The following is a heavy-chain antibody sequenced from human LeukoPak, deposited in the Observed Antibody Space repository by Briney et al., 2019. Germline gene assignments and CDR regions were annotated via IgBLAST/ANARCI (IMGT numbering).Heavy chain of an antibody. CDR3: AREKIGYYDGSGRGWFDP. V-gene: IGHV4-39*02. Sequence: KPSETLSLTCTVSGGSISSSSSYWGWIRQPPGKGLEWIGSIYYSGSTYYNPSLKSRVTISVDTSKNQFSLKLSSMTAADTAVYYCAREKIGYYDGSGRGWFDPWGQGTLVTVSS. D-gene: IGHD3-22*01. CDR2: IYYSGST. CDR1: GGSISSSSSY. J-gene: IGHJ5*02.